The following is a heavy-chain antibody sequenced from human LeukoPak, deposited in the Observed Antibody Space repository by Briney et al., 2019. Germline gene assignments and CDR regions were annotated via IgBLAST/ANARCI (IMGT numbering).Heavy chain of an antibody. V-gene: IGHV5-51*01. CDR1: GYSFTSYW. J-gene: IGHJ5*02. D-gene: IGHD2-2*02. Sequence: GESLKISCKSSGYSFTSYWIGWVRQMPGKGLEWMGIIYPGGSDTRYSPSFQGQVTISADNSISTAYLQWSSLKASDTAMYYCARRGVGYCSSTGCYTSNWFDPWGQGTLVTVSS. CDR2: IYPGGSDT. CDR3: ARRGVGYCSSTGCYTSNWFDP.